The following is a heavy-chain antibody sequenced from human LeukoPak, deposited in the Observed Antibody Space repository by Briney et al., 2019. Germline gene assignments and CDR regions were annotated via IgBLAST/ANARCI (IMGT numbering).Heavy chain of an antibody. V-gene: IGHV4-59*01. CDR2: IYYSGST. CDR1: CGSISSYY. CDR3: ARRNVGYRSGQLDY. J-gene: IGHJ4*02. Sequence: SETLSLTCTVSCGSISSYYWRWIRQPPGQGLEWVGYIYYSGSTNYNPTLKSRVSISVDTSKSQFSLKLSSVTAAGTGVYYCARRNVGYRSGQLDYWGQGTLVTVSS. D-gene: IGHD6-19*01.